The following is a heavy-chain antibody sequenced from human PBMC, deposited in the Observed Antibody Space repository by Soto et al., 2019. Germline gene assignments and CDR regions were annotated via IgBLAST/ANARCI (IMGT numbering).Heavy chain of an antibody. J-gene: IGHJ6*02. CDR3: ARVGYSGYEETYYYYGLDV. CDR1: GHSFTSYW. D-gene: IGHD5-12*01. V-gene: IGHV5-10-1*01. CDR2: IDPTDSYT. Sequence: GESLKISCKGSGHSFTSYWISWVRQMPGKGLEWMGRIDPTDSYTNYSPSFQGHVAISADNSISTAYLQWSSLKASDTAMYYCARVGYSGYEETYYYYGLDVWGQGTTVTVSS.